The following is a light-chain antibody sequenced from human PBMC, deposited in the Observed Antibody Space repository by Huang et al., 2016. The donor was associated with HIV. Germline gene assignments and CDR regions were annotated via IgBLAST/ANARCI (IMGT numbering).Light chain of an antibody. CDR3: QQYNKWPPYT. CDR1: ESILRN. Sequence: VMTQSPATLSVSPGERATLSCRASESILRNLAWYQQRPGQPPRLLIYGASVRLPGIPDRCRGSGSGTKFSLTISSLQSEDFAVYYCQQYNKWPPYTYGQGTKLEIK. CDR2: GAS. J-gene: IGKJ2*01. V-gene: IGKV3-15*01.